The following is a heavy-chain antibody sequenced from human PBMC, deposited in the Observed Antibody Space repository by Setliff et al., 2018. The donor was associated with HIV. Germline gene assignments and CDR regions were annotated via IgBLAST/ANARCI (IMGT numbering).Heavy chain of an antibody. V-gene: IGHV3-7*03. CDR2: INQDGSRK. CDR1: AFTFSSHW. CDR3: ARVSSGYYYES. J-gene: IGHJ5*02. Sequence: GGSLRLSCAGSAFTFSSHWMSWVRQAPGKGLEWVANINQDGSRKNYLDSVKGRFTISRDNSKNTLYLQMGSLRAEDMAVYYCARVSSGYYYESWGQGTLVTVSS. D-gene: IGHD3-22*01.